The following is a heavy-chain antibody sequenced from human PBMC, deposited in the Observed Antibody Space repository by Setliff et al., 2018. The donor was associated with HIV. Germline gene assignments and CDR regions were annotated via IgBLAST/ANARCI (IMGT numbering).Heavy chain of an antibody. CDR2: MNPDGSNT. CDR3: ARFYGSYDVGGFDI. D-gene: IGHD3-16*01. CDR1: GYSFITYW. V-gene: IGHV5-51*01. Sequence: SGESLKISCKGSGYSFITYWIGWVRQRPGKGLEWMGIMNPDGSNTRYSPSFQGQATISVDESISTAYLQWSSLKASDTAFYYCARFYGSYDVGGFDIWGQGTKVTVSS. J-gene: IGHJ3*02.